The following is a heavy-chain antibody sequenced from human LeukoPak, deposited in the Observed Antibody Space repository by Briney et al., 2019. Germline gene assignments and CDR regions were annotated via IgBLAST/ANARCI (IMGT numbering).Heavy chain of an antibody. J-gene: IGHJ4*02. Sequence: PGGSLRLSCAASGLTFSDYYMSWIRQAPGKGLEWVSYISSSGTTIYYADSVKGRFTISRDNAKNSLYLQMNRVRAEDTAVYFCARRDRSGCLDYWGQGTLVTVSS. CDR1: GLTFSDYY. CDR2: ISSSGTTI. CDR3: ARRDRSGCLDY. V-gene: IGHV3-11*01. D-gene: IGHD3-22*01.